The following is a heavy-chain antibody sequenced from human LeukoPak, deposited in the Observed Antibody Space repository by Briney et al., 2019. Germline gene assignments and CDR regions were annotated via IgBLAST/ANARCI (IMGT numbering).Heavy chain of an antibody. CDR1: GFTFSSYA. D-gene: IGHD5-18*01. V-gene: IGHV3-30*04. Sequence: GGSPRLSYAASGFTFSSYAMHWVRQAPGKGLEWVAVISYDGSNKYYADSVKGRFTISRDNSKNTLYLQMNSLRAEGTAVYYCARVYGYSYGYGHPGSASPGVFDYWGQGTLVTVSS. J-gene: IGHJ4*02. CDR3: ARVYGYSYGYGHPGSASPGVFDY. CDR2: ISYDGSNK.